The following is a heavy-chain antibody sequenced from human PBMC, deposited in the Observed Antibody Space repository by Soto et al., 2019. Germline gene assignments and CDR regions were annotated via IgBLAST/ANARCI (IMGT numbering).Heavy chain of an antibody. J-gene: IGHJ4*02. CDR3: ARGRITFGRVPYYFDY. Sequence: ASVKVSCKASGYTFTSYGISWVRQAPGQGLEWMGWISAYNGNTNYAQKLQGRVTMTTDTSTSTAYMELRSLRSDDTAVYYCARGRITFGRVPYYFDYWGQGTLVTVSS. D-gene: IGHD3-16*01. V-gene: IGHV1-18*01. CDR1: GYTFTSYG. CDR2: ISAYNGNT.